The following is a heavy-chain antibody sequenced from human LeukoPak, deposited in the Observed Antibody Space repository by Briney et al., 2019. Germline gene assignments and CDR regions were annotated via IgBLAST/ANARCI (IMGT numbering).Heavy chain of an antibody. Sequence: GGSLRLSCAASGFTFSSYEMNWVRQAPGKGLEWVSYISSSGSTIYYADSVKGRFTISRDNAKNSLYLQMNSLRAEDTAVYYCATGTTSGSYYFAYWGQGTLVTVSS. CDR1: GFTFSSYE. D-gene: IGHD1-1*01. J-gene: IGHJ4*02. CDR3: ATGTTSGSYYFAY. CDR2: ISSSGSTI. V-gene: IGHV3-48*03.